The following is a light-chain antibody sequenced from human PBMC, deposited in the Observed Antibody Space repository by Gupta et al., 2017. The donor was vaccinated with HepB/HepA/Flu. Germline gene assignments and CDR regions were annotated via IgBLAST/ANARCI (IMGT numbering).Light chain of an antibody. CDR1: NFRGKS. CDR3: LVWDSNSDHFV. Sequence: SYVLPQPPSVSVAPGKTARITCGGNNFRGKSVHWYQQKPGQAPVLVVYDVSDRPSGIPERFSGSNSGNTATLTISTVEAGDEADYYCLVWDSNSDHFVFGAGTKVAVL. J-gene: IGLJ1*01. CDR2: DVS. V-gene: IGLV3-21*03.